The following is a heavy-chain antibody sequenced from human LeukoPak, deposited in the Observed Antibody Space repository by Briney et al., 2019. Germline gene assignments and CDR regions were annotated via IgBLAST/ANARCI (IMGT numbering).Heavy chain of an antibody. CDR1: GYSFTTYW. D-gene: IGHD2-15*01. J-gene: IGHJ4*02. CDR2: IDPSDSYT. CDR3: ARLRCRGGSCYSVWDF. Sequence: HGESLRISCKGSGYSFTTYWISWVRQMPGKGLELMGMIDPSDSYTNYRPSFQGHVTISSDKSISTAYLQWSSLKASDTAIYYCARLRCRGGSCYSVWDFWGRGTLVTVSS. V-gene: IGHV5-10-1*01.